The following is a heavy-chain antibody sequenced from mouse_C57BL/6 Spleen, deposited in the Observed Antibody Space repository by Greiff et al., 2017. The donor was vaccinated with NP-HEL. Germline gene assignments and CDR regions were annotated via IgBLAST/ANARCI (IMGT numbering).Heavy chain of an antibody. CDR1: GYTFTDYY. J-gene: IGHJ4*01. CDR3: ASESYGSSPYYYAMDY. Sequence: EVQLQQSGPELVKPGASVKISCKASGYTFTDYYMNWVKQSHGKSLEWIGDINPNNGGTSYNQKFKGKATLTVDKSSSTAYMELRSLTSEDSAVYYCASESYGSSPYYYAMDYWGQGTSVTVSS. CDR2: INPNNGGT. D-gene: IGHD1-1*01. V-gene: IGHV1-26*01.